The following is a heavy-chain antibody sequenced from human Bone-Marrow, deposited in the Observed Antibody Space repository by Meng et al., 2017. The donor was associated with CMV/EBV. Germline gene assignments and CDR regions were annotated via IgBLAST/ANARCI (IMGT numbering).Heavy chain of an antibody. CDR3: ARTYYNFWSGYSEGAFDI. V-gene: IGHV3-21*01. CDR2: ISSSSSYI. J-gene: IGHJ3*02. Sequence: GGSLRLSCAASGFTFSSYSMNWVRQAPGKGLEWVSSISSSSSYIYYADSVKGRFTISRDNAKNSLYLQMNSLRAEDTAVYYCARTYYNFWSGYSEGAFDIWGQGTRVTVSS. D-gene: IGHD3-3*01. CDR1: GFTFSSYS.